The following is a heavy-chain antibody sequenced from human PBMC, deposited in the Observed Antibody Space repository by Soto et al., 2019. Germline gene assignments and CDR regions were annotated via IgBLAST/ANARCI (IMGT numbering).Heavy chain of an antibody. D-gene: IGHD4-17*01. V-gene: IGHV2-5*02. CDR3: EHRLYGHDYGDYLFDY. Sequence: QITLKESGPTLVKPTQTLTLTCTFSGFSLSTSGVGVGWIRQPPGKALEWLALIYWDDDKRYSTSLKSRLTITKDTSKNQVVLTMTNMDPVDTATYSCEHRLYGHDYGDYLFDYWGQGTLVTVSS. CDR2: IYWDDDK. J-gene: IGHJ4*02. CDR1: GFSLSTSGVG.